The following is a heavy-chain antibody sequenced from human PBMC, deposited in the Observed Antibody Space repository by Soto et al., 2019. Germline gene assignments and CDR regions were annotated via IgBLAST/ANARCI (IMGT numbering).Heavy chain of an antibody. CDR1: GDSISSYY. Sequence: SETLSLTCTVSGDSISSYYWSWIRQPPWKGLEWIGYIYYSGSTNYNPSLKSRVTISVDTSKNQFSLKLSSVTAADTAVYYCAREGIAARSGTKEVRAFDYWGQGTLVTVSS. CDR2: IYYSGST. J-gene: IGHJ4*02. D-gene: IGHD6-25*01. V-gene: IGHV4-59*01. CDR3: AREGIAARSGTKEVRAFDY.